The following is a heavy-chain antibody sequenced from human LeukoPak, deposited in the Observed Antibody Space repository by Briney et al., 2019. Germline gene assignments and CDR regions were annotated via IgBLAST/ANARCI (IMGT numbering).Heavy chain of an antibody. D-gene: IGHD3-22*01. CDR2: ISSSSSYI. J-gene: IGHJ4*02. Sequence: PGRSLRLSCAASGFTFSSYSMNWVRQAPGKGLEWVSSISSSSSYIYYADSVKGRFTISRDNAKNSLYLQMNSLRAEDTAVYYCARDASSITMIVVATLDYWGQGTLVTVSS. CDR3: ARDASSITMIVVATLDY. CDR1: GFTFSSYS. V-gene: IGHV3-21*01.